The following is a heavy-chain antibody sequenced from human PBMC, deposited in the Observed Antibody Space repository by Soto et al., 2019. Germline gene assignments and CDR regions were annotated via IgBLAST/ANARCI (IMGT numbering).Heavy chain of an antibody. CDR1: GGSLSSYY. V-gene: IGHV4-59*01. CDR3: ARTCGSTNAY. CDR2: IYYSGST. J-gene: IGHJ4*02. Sequence: QVQLQESGPGLVKPSETLSLTCVVSGGSLSSYYWSWIRQPPGKGLEWIGYIYYSGSTNYNPSLKSRVTISVHTSKHQFSLTLSSVTAADTAVYYCARTCGSTNAYWGRGTLVTVSS. D-gene: IGHD2-21*01.